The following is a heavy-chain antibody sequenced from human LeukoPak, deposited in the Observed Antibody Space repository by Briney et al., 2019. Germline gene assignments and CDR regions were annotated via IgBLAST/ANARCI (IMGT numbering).Heavy chain of an antibody. D-gene: IGHD6-13*01. CDR2: IYYSGST. CDR1: GGSISSSSYY. J-gene: IGHJ4*02. V-gene: IGHV4-39*07. Sequence: SETLSLTCTVSGGSISSSSYYWGWIRQPPGKGLEWIGSIYYSGSTYYNPSLKSRVTISVDTSKNQFSLKLSSVTAADTAVYYCARGGLSSWSIHFDYWGQGTLVTVSS. CDR3: ARGGLSSWSIHFDY.